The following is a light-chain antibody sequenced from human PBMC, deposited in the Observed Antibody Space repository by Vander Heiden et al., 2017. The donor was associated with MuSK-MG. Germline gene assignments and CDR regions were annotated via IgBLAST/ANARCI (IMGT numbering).Light chain of an antibody. V-gene: IGKV1-27*01. CDR3: QQYNTAPRT. CDR2: TAS. Sequence: IQMTLSPSSLSASVGDRVTITCRASQSINSNLAWYQQKPGKVPKLLIYTASTLQTGVPSRFSGSGSGTDFTLTISSLQPEDVATYYCQQYNTAPRTFGEGTKVEIK. J-gene: IGKJ4*02. CDR1: QSINSN.